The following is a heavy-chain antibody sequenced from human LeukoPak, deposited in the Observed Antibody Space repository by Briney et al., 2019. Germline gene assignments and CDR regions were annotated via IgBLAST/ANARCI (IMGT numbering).Heavy chain of an antibody. J-gene: IGHJ1*01. CDR2: IYHSGST. V-gene: IGHV4-38-2*02. CDR3: ASITAAGYFQH. CDR1: GYSISSGYY. Sequence: SETLSLTCTVSGYSISSGYYWGRIRQPPGQGLEWIGSIYHSGSTNYNPSLKSRVTISVDTSKNQFSLKLTSVSAADTAVYYCASITAAGYFQHWGQGTLVTVSS. D-gene: IGHD6-6*01.